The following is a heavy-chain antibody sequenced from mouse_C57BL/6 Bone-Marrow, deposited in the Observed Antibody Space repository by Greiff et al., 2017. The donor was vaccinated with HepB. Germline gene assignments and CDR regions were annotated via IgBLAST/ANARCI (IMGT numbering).Heavy chain of an antibody. Sequence: EVQLQQSGAELVRPGASVKLSCTASGLNIKDDYMHWVKQRPEQGLEWIGWIDPENGDTEYASKFQGKATITADTSSNTAYLQLSSLTSEDTAVYYCTEGYDYFDYWGQGTTLTVSS. CDR2: IDPENGDT. CDR1: GLNIKDDY. D-gene: IGHD3-2*02. V-gene: IGHV14-4*01. CDR3: TEGYDYFDY. J-gene: IGHJ2*01.